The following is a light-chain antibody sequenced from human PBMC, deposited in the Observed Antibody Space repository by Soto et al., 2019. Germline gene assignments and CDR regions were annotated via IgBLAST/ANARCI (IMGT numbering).Light chain of an antibody. J-gene: IGKJ3*01. V-gene: IGKV1-13*02. CDR1: QGISSA. CDR2: DAS. CDR3: QQFNSYPFT. Sequence: AIQLTQSLSSLSASVGDRVTITCRASQGISSALAWYQQKPGKAPKLLIYDASSLESGVPSRFSGSGSGTDFTLTISSLQPEDFATYYCQQFNSYPFTFAPGTKVDIK.